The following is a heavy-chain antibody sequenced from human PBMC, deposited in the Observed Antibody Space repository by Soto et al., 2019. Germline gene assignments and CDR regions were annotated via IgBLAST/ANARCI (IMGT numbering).Heavy chain of an antibody. CDR2: IIPIFGTA. D-gene: IGHD3-22*01. Sequence: ASVKVSCKASGGTFSSYAISWVRQAPGQGLEWMGGIIPIFGTANYAQKFQGRVTSTADESTSTAYMELSSLRSEDTAVYYCARGGEEIYYYDSSGYPNQWFDPWGQGTLVTVSS. CDR1: GGTFSSYA. CDR3: ARGGEEIYYYDSSGYPNQWFDP. J-gene: IGHJ5*02. V-gene: IGHV1-69*13.